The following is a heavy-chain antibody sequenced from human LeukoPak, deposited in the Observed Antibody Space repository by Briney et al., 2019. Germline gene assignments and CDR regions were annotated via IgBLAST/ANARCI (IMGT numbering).Heavy chain of an antibody. J-gene: IGHJ4*02. CDR3: ARDPSRPYSSSWLDY. CDR1: GFTFSSYG. D-gene: IGHD6-13*01. CDR2: ISYDGSNK. Sequence: GRSLRLSCAASGFTFSSYGMHWVRQAPGKGLEWVAVISYDGSNKYYADSVKGRFTISRDNSKNTLYLQMNSLRAEDTAVYYCARDPSRPYSSSWLDYWGQGTLVTVSS. V-gene: IGHV3-30*03.